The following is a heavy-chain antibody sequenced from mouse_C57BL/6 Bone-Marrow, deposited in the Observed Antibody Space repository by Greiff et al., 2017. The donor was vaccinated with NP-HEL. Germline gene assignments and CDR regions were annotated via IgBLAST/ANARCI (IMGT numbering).Heavy chain of an antibody. CDR3: ARCGYYDAMDY. D-gene: IGHD2-2*01. CDR1: GYSFTGYY. CDR2: INPSTGGT. J-gene: IGHJ4*01. Sequence: DVQLQESGPELVKPGASVKISCKASGYSFTGYYMNWVKQSPEKSLEWIGEINPSTGGTTYNQKFKAKATLTVDKSSSTAYMQLKSLTSEDSAVYYCARCGYYDAMDYWGQGTSVTVSS. V-gene: IGHV1-42*01.